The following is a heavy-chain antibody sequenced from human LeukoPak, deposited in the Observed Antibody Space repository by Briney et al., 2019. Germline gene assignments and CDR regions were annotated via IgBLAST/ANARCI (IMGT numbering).Heavy chain of an antibody. V-gene: IGHV4-61*02. Sequence: SQTLSLTCTVSGVSLISGSYYWRWIRQPAGKGLEWIGRISSSGNTNYNPSLNSRVTISINTSKIQFSLKLSSVTAADTAVYYCARSPTAGWFDPWGQGTLVTVSS. CDR2: ISSSGNT. J-gene: IGHJ5*02. CDR3: ARSPTAGWFDP. CDR1: GVSLISGSYY.